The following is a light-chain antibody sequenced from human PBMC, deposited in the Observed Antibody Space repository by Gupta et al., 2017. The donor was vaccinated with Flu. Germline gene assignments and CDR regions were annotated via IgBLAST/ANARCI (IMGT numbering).Light chain of an antibody. CDR1: SSDVGAYDS. CDR3: TSYTSLNTLV. J-gene: IGLJ2*01. Sequence: QSALTQPASVSGSPGQSITISCTGTSSDVGAYDSVSWYQQHSGNAPKVMIFEVSNRPSGVSNRFSGSKSGNTASLTISGLQPEDEADYYCTSYTSLNTLVFGGGTKLTVL. V-gene: IGLV2-14*01. CDR2: EVS.